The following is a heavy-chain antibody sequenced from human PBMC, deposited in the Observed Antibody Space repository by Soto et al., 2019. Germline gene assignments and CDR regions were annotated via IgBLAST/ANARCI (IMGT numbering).Heavy chain of an antibody. CDR3: ARGTLYGMDV. J-gene: IGHJ6*02. CDR2: ISSSSSYT. CDR1: GFTFRDYY. D-gene: IGHD2-2*01. Sequence: PGGSLRLSCAASGFTFRDYYMSWIRQAPGKGLEWVSYISSSSSYTNYADSVKGRFTISRDNAKNSLYLQMNSLRAEDTAVYYCARGTLYGMDVWGQGTTVTVSS. V-gene: IGHV3-11*06.